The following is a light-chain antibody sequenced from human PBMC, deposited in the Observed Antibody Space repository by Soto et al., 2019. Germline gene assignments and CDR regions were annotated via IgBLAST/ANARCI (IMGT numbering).Light chain of an antibody. Sequence: EIVLTQSPATLSLSPGARATLSCRASQSVSSYLAWYQQKPGQAPRLLIYDASTRATGIPARFSGSGSGADFTLTISSLEPEDFAVYYCQHRSNWPLTFGGGTKVDIK. CDR1: QSVSSY. CDR3: QHRSNWPLT. J-gene: IGKJ4*01. CDR2: DAS. V-gene: IGKV3-11*01.